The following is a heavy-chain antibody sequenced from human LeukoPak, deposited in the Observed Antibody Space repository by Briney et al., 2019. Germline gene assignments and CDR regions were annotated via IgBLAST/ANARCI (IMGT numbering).Heavy chain of an antibody. V-gene: IGHV4-39*01. Sequence: SETLSFTCTVSGGSISSSSYYWRGIRQPPGKGLEWIGSIYYSGSTYYNPSLKSRVTISVDTSKNQFSLKLSSVTAADTAVYYWAESTDYWGQGTLVTVSS. J-gene: IGHJ4*02. CDR2: IYYSGST. CDR1: GGSISSSSYY. CDR3: AESTDY.